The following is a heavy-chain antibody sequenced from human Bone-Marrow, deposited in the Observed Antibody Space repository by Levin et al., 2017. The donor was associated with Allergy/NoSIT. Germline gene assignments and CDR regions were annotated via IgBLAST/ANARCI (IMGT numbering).Heavy chain of an antibody. Sequence: RSSETLSLTCAVSRGSITSTNWWSWVRQSPGKGLEWVGDIYHLGTTNYNPSLKSRVTISVDKSKNQFSLRLTSVTAADTAVYYCALSWYGSGIESWGQGTLVTVS. D-gene: IGHD3-10*01. J-gene: IGHJ4*02. V-gene: IGHV4-4*02. CDR2: IYHLGTT. CDR3: ALSWYGSGIES. CDR1: RGSITSTNW.